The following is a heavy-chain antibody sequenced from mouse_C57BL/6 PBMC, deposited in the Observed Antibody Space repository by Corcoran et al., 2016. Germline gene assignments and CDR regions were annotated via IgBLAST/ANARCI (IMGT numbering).Heavy chain of an antibody. J-gene: IGHJ1*03. CDR3: ARGGDYYYGSTPYWYFDV. Sequence: EVQLQQSGPELVKPGASVKISCKASGYTFTDYYMNWVKQSHGKSLEWIGDINPNNGGTSYNQKFKGKATLTVDKSSSTAYMELRSLTSEDSAVYYCARGGDYYYGSTPYWYFDVWGTGTTVTVSS. D-gene: IGHD1-1*01. V-gene: IGHV1-26*01. CDR2: INPNNGGT. CDR1: GYTFTDYY.